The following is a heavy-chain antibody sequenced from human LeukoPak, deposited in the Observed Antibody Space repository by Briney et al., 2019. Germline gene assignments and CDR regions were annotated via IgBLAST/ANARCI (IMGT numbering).Heavy chain of an antibody. CDR3: ARHRDGHFYDY. CDR1: GGSISSYY. Sequence: PSETLSLTCTFSGGSISSYYWSWIRQPPGKGLEWIGYISYSGSTNYNPSLKSRVTISVDTSKNQFSLKLSPVTAADTAVYYCARHRDGHFYDYWGQGTLVTVSS. J-gene: IGHJ4*02. V-gene: IGHV4-59*08. CDR2: ISYSGST. D-gene: IGHD5-24*01.